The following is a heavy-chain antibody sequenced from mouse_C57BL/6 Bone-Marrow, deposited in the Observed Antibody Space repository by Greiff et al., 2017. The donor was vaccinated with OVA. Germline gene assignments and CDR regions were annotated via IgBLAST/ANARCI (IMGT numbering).Heavy chain of an antibody. D-gene: IGHD1-1*01. Sequence: EVKLVESGPGLVKPSKSLSLTCSVTGYSITSGYYWNWIRPLPGNKLEWIGYISYDGSNNYNPSLKNRISITRDKSKNQIFLKLNSVTTEDTATYFCARDYYGSSFAWFAYWGQGTLVTVSA. CDR3: ARDYYGSSFAWFAY. V-gene: IGHV3-6*01. CDR1: GYSITSGYY. CDR2: ISYDGSN. J-gene: IGHJ3*01.